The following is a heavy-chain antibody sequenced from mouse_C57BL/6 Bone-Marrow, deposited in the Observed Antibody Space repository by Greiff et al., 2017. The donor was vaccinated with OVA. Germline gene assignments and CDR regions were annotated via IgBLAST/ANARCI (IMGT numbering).Heavy chain of an antibody. J-gene: IGHJ2*01. Sequence: QVQLKESGPELVKPGASVKISCKASGYAFSSSWMNWVKQRPGKGLEWIGRIYPGDGDTNYNGKFKGKATLTADKSSSTAYMQLSSLTSEDSAVYFCAIERDGYHGGQGTTLTVSS. CDR2: IYPGDGDT. D-gene: IGHD2-3*01. CDR1: GYAFSSSW. CDR3: AIERDGYH. V-gene: IGHV1-82*01.